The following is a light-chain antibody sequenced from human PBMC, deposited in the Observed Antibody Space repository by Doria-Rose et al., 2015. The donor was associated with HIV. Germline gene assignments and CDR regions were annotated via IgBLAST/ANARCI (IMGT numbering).Light chain of an antibody. J-gene: IGKJ4*01. V-gene: IGKV1-8*01. CDR2: AAS. CDR3: HQYYAYPVT. Sequence: IRMTQSPSSLSASTGDRVTITCRASQDIGSYLAWYQQKSGKSPKLLIYAASTLQTGVPSRFSGSGSGTNFTLTIDCLQSEDYGTYFCHQYYAYPVTFGAGTKVEIK. CDR1: QDIGSY.